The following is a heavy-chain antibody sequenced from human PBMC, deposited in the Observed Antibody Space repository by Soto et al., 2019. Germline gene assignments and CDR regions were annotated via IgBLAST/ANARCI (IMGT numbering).Heavy chain of an antibody. D-gene: IGHD3-10*01. Sequence: SEPLSLTCAVNGGSFREYYWSWLRQPPGKVLEWIGEINQSGTTHYNPSLKRRINISIETSKNQFSLNLTSVTAADTATYYCARDIITVIGGEIYYYFGMDVWGQGTTVTVSS. V-gene: IGHV4-34*01. J-gene: IGHJ6*02. CDR1: GGSFREYY. CDR2: INQSGTT. CDR3: ARDIITVIGGEIYYYFGMDV.